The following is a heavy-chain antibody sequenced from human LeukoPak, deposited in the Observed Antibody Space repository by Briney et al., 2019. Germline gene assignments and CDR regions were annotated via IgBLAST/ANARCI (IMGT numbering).Heavy chain of an antibody. CDR1: GGTFSSYA. D-gene: IGHD6-19*01. CDR2: INPNSGGT. CDR3: ALIAVAGTNFDY. J-gene: IGHJ4*02. V-gene: IGHV1-2*06. Sequence: ASVKVSCKASGGTFSSYAISWVRQAPGQGLEWMGRINPNSGGTNYAQKFQGRVTMTRDTSISTAYMELSRLRSDDTAVYYCALIAVAGTNFDYWGQGTLVTVSS.